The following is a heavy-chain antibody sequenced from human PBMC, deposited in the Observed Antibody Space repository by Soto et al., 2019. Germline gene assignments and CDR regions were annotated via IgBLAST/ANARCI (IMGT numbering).Heavy chain of an antibody. CDR1: GSNFNTFD. CDR2: MNPNSGNT. J-gene: IGHJ4*02. CDR3: AGGNFRY. Sequence: QVQLVQSGAEVRKPGASVKVSCKASGSNFNTFDIYWVRQATGHGLEWMGWMNPNSGNTGYAQERRGRVTMTRNTSNTTAYMELTSLTSDDTGVYYCAGGNFRYWGQGTLVTVSS. V-gene: IGHV1-8*02.